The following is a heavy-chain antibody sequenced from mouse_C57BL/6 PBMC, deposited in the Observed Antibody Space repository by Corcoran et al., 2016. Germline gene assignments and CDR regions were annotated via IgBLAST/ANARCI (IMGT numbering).Heavy chain of an antibody. CDR2: ISYDGSN. CDR3: ARDDYGSSYIFAY. D-gene: IGHD1-1*01. J-gene: IGHJ3*01. V-gene: IGHV3-6*01. Sequence: DVQLQESGPGLVKPSQSLSLTCSVTGYSITSGYYWNWIRQFPGNKLEWMGYISYDGSNNYNPSLKNRISITRDTSKNQFFLKLNSVTTEDTATYYCARDDYGSSYIFAYWGQGTLVTVSA. CDR1: GYSITSGYY.